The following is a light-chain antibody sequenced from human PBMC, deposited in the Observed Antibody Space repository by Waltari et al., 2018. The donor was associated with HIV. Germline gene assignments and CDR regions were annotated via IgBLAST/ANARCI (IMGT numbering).Light chain of an antibody. J-gene: IGKJ4*01. V-gene: IGKV2-28*01. CDR1: QSLLKSNGHMY. CDR2: LGS. Sequence: DIVMTQSPLSLSVTPGEPASISCSSSQSLLKSNGHMYLDWYLQKPGQSPQLLIYLGSNRASGVPDRFSGSGSATDFTLKISRVEAEDAGIYYCMQALESPLTFGGGTRVEIK. CDR3: MQALESPLT.